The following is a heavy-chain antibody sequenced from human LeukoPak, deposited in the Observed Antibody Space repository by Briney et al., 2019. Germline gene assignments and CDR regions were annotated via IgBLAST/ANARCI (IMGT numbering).Heavy chain of an antibody. CDR1: GFTFDDYA. CDR2: ISWNSGSI. D-gene: IGHD3-10*01. Sequence: GGSLRLSCAASGFTFDDYAMHWVRQAPGKGLEWVSGISWNSGSIGYADSVKGRFTISRDNAKNSLYLQMNSLRAEDTALYYCAKDIVDPLVRGVIIRYKAWGQGTLVTVSS. J-gene: IGHJ5*02. V-gene: IGHV3-9*01. CDR3: AKDIVDPLVRGVIIRYKA.